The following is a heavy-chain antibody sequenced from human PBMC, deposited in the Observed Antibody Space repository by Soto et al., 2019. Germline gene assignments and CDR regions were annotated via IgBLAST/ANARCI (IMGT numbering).Heavy chain of an antibody. J-gene: IGHJ4*02. D-gene: IGHD2-2*01. CDR1: GFTFSDSA. CDR2: IRSKANSYAT. CDR3: RGYCSSTSCSGADNFDY. V-gene: IGHV3-73*01. Sequence: EVQLVESGGGLVQPGGSLKLSCAASGFTFSDSAMHWVRQASGKGLELVGRIRSKANSYATAYAASVKGRFTISRDDSKNTAYLQMTSLKTEDTAVYYCRGYCSSTSCSGADNFDYWGQGTLVTVSS.